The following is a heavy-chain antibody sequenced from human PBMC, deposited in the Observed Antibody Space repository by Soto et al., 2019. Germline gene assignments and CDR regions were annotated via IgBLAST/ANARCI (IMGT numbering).Heavy chain of an antibody. CDR1: SGSISSSNW. J-gene: IGHJ5*02. D-gene: IGHD3-10*01. V-gene: IGHV4-4*02. CDR2: IYHSGST. CDR3: ARVVIYYGSGCYLSAHTNWFDP. Sequence: QVQLQESGPGLVKPSGTLSLTCAVSSGSISSSNWWSWVRQPPGKGLEWIGEIYHSGSTNYNPSLKCRVTISVDKSKLQFSLRLSFVTAADTAVYYCARVVIYYGSGCYLSAHTNWFDPWGQGTLVTVSS.